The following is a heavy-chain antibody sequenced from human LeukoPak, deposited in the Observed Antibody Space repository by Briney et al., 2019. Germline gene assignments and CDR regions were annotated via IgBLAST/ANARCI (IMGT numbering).Heavy chain of an antibody. CDR2: IKQDGSEK. CDR3: ARSSNYEDYYYYYGMDV. D-gene: IGHD4-11*01. Sequence: GGSLRLSCAASGFTFSSYLMSWVRQAPGKGLEWVANIKQDGSEKYYVDSVKGRFTISRDNAKNSLYLQMNSLRAEDTAVYYCARSSNYEDYYYYYGMDVWGQGTTVTVSS. J-gene: IGHJ6*02. V-gene: IGHV3-7*01. CDR1: GFTFSSYL.